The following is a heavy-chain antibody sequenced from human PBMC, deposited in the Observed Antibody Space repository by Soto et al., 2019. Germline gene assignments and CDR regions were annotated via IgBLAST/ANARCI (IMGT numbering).Heavy chain of an antibody. Sequence: LRLSCAASGFTFSSQWMDWVRQAPGKGLEWVANINQDGSEKHYVDSVKGRFTISRDNAKNSLYLQMNSLTAEDSALYYCSPALNYWGQGTLVTVSS. J-gene: IGHJ4*02. V-gene: IGHV3-7*01. CDR3: SPALNY. CDR1: GFTFSSQW. CDR2: INQDGSEK. D-gene: IGHD2-2*01.